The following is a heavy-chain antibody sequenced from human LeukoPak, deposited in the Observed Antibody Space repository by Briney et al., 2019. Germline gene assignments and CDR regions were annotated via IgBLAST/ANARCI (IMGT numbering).Heavy chain of an antibody. V-gene: IGHV3-30*04. CDR3: ARDQAVTTANFDY. CDR2: ISYDGSNK. D-gene: IGHD4-17*01. CDR1: GFTFSSYG. J-gene: IGHJ4*02. Sequence: PGGSLRLSCAASGFTFSSYGMHWVRQAPGKGLEWVAVISYDGSNKYYADSVKGRFTISRDNSKNTLYLQMNSLRAEDTAVYYCARDQAVTTANFDYWGQGTLVTVSP.